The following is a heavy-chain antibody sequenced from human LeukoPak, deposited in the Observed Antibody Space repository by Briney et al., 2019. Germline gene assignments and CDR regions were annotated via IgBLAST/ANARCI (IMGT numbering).Heavy chain of an antibody. D-gene: IGHD6-19*01. V-gene: IGHV5-51*01. CDR2: IHPGDSNT. CDR1: GYSFTNYW. CDR3: ARRRGDTVAGPDY. Sequence: GESLKISCQGSGYSFTNYWIVWVRQIPGQGLEYIGIIHPGDSNTKYSPSYERQIIIAVDKSISTAYLQWSSLKASDSAIYYCARRRGDTVAGPDYWGQGTLVTVSS. J-gene: IGHJ4*02.